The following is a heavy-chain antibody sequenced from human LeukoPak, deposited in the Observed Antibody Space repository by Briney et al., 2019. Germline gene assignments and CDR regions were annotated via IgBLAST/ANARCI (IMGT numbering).Heavy chain of an antibody. CDR2: FVVGSGNT. Sequence: ASGKVSCKASGFTFTSSAVRWVRQARGQRLGWVGWFVVGSGNTNYAQKFKERVTITRDMPTSTAYLQLSSLRSEDPAVYYCAADPYSSGSGSVDNWFDHWGQGTLVTVSS. CDR1: GFTFTSSA. J-gene: IGHJ5*02. CDR3: AADPYSSGSGSVDNWFDH. V-gene: IGHV1-58*01. D-gene: IGHD3-10*01.